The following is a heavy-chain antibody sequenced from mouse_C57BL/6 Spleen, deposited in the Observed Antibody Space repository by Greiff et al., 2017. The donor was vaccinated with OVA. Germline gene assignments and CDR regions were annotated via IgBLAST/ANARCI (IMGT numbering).Heavy chain of an antibody. D-gene: IGHD1-1*01. CDR1: GFSFNTYA. Sequence: EVKLVESGGGLVQPKGSLKLSCAASGFSFNTYAMNWVRQAPGKGLEWVARIRSKSNNYATYYADSVKDRFTISRDDSESMLYLQMNNLKTEDTAMYYCVSRYYGSSHWYFDVWGTGTTVTVSS. CDR3: VSRYYGSSHWYFDV. V-gene: IGHV10-1*01. J-gene: IGHJ1*03. CDR2: IRSKSNNYAT.